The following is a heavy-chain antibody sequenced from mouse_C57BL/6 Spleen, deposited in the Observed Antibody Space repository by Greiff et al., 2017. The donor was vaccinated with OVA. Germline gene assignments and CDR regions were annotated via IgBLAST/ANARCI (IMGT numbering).Heavy chain of an antibody. V-gene: IGHV1-18*01. CDR1: GYTFTDYN. CDR3: ARSGGSLDYDDCFDY. D-gene: IGHD2-4*01. Sequence: EVQLQQSGPELVKPGASVKIPCKASGYTFTDYNMDWVKQSHGKSLEWIGDINPNNGGTIYNQKFKGKATLPVDKSSSTAYMELRSLTSQDPAVYYCARSGGSLDYDDCFDYWGQGTTLPVSS. J-gene: IGHJ2*01. CDR2: INPNNGGT.